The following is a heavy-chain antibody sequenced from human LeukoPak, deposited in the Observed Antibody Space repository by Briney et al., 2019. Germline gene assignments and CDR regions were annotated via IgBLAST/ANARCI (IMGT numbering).Heavy chain of an antibody. CDR2: IYYSGST. J-gene: IGHJ2*01. Sequence: SETLSLTCTVSSGSTSSYHWSWIRQPPGKGLEWIGYIYYSGSTNSNPSLKSRVTISVDTSKNQFSLKLNSVTAADPTVYYCAGGNSGGGHYWYFGLWGRGTQVAVFS. V-gene: IGHV4-59*12. D-gene: IGHD2-15*01. CDR1: SGSTSSYH. CDR3: AGGNSGGGHYWYFGL.